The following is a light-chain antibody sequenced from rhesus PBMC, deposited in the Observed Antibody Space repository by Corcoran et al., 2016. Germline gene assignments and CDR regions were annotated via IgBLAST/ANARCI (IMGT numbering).Light chain of an antibody. J-gene: IGKJ1*01. CDR2: AAS. Sequence: DIQMTQSPSSLSASVGDTVTITCRASQGISSYLNWFQQKPGKAPRLLIYAASSLESGVPSRFSGSGSGTEFTLTISSLQPDDFAAYYCLQHNSYPWTFGQGTKVEIK. CDR1: QGISSY. V-gene: IGKV1-28*01. CDR3: LQHNSYPWT.